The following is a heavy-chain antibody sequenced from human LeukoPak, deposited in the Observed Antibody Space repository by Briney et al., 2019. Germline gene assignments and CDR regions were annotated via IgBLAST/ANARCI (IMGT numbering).Heavy chain of an antibody. D-gene: IGHD3-22*01. CDR2: FDPEDGET. V-gene: IGHV1-24*01. CDR1: GYTLTELS. Sequence: GASVKVSCKVSGYTLTELSMHWVRQAPGKGLEWMGGFDPEDGETIYAQKFQGRVTMTEDTSTDTAYMELSSLRSEDTAVYYCARDMGDYYDSSGYTPEVWSQGTMVTVSS. J-gene: IGHJ3*01. CDR3: ARDMGDYYDSSGYTPEV.